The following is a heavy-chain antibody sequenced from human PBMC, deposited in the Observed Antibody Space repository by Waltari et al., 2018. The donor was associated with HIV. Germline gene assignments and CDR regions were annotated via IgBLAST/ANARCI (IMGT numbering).Heavy chain of an antibody. Sequence: EVQLVESGGGLVQPGGSLRLPCAASGFTFSSYRMHWVPQAPGKGLVWVSRIKSDGTITTYADSVKGRFTISRDNAKNTLFLQMNSLRAEDTAIYYCARDLVVLRYFDWLSTYFDYWGQGTLVTVSS. V-gene: IGHV3-74*01. CDR3: ARDLVVLRYFDWLSTYFDY. CDR2: IKSDGTIT. D-gene: IGHD3-9*01. CDR1: GFTFSSYR. J-gene: IGHJ4*02.